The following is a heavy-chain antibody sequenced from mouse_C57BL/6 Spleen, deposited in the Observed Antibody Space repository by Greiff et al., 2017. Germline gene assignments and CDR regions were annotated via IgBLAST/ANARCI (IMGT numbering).Heavy chain of an antibody. CDR1: GFTFSSYA. CDR3: ARDYYGPWFAY. D-gene: IGHD2-1*01. J-gene: IGHJ3*01. CDR2: ISDGGSYT. Sequence: DVKLVESGGGLVKPGGSLKLSCAASGFTFSSYAMSWVRQTPEKRLEWVATISDGGSYTYYPDNVKGRFTISRDNAKNNLYLQMSHLKSEDTAMYYCARDYYGPWFAYWGQGTLVTVSA. V-gene: IGHV5-4*01.